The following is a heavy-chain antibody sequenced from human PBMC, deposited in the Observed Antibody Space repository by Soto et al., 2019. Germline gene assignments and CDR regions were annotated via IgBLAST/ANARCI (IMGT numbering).Heavy chain of an antibody. CDR1: GFTFSSYG. CDR3: AKYYYDSSGYYWGYYYYGMDV. CDR2: ISYDGSNK. Sequence: QVQLVESGGGVVQPGRSLRLSCAASGFTFSSYGMHWVRQAPGKGLEWVAVISYDGSNKYYADSVKGRFTISRDNSKNTLYLQMNSLRAEDTAVYYCAKYYYDSSGYYWGYYYYGMDVWGQGTTVTVSS. J-gene: IGHJ6*02. D-gene: IGHD3-22*01. V-gene: IGHV3-30*18.